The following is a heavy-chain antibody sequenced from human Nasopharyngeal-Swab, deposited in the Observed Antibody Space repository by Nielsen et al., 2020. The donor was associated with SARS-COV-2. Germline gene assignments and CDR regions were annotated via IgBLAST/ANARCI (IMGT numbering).Heavy chain of an antibody. J-gene: IGHJ6*03. CDR3: ARDRLRYYYYYYYMDV. CDR1: GYTLIELS. CDR2: ISAYNGNT. Sequence: ASVKVSCKVSGYTLIELSMHWVRQAPGQGLEWMGWISAYNGNTNYAQKLQGRVTMTTDTSTSTAYMELRSLRSDDTAVYYCARDRLRYYYYYYYMDVWGKGTTVTVSS. D-gene: IGHD6-6*01. V-gene: IGHV1-18*01.